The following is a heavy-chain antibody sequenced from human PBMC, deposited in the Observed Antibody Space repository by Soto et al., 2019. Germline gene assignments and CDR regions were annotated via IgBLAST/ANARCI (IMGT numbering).Heavy chain of an antibody. D-gene: IGHD3-16*01. V-gene: IGHV4-59*01. CDR3: ARDRRPQNYYDYVWGSSLGAFDI. Sequence: SETLSLTCTVSGGTISSYYWSWIRQPPGKGLEWIGYIYYSGSTNYNPSLKSRVTISVDTSKNHFSLKLISVTAADTAVYYCARDRRPQNYYDYVWGSSLGAFDIWGQGTMVTVSS. J-gene: IGHJ3*02. CDR2: IYYSGST. CDR1: GGTISSYY.